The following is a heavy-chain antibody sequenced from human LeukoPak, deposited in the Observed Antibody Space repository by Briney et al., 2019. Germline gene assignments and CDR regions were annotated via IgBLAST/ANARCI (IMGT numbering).Heavy chain of an antibody. CDR1: GGSISSSNYY. Sequence: SETLSLTCTVSGGSISSSNYYWGWIRQPPGKGLEWIGYIYYSGSTYYNPSLKSRVTISVDTSKNQFSLKLSSVTAADTAVYYCARAVYFWSGYPPYYYYMDVWGKGTTVTVSS. D-gene: IGHD3-3*01. J-gene: IGHJ6*03. V-gene: IGHV4-30-4*08. CDR2: IYYSGST. CDR3: ARAVYFWSGYPPYYYYMDV.